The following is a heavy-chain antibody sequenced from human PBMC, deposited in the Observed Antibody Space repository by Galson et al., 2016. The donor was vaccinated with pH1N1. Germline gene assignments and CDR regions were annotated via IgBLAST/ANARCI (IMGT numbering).Heavy chain of an antibody. D-gene: IGHD6-19*01. V-gene: IGHV4-39*07. CDR3: ARGVSVAGTPRLDY. CDR2: IYYGEST. Sequence: SLTCTVSGGSISSSNFYLGWIRQPPGKGLEWIGSIYYGESTHYNPSHKSRVTMSVDTSKNQFSLKLSSVTAADTAVYYCARGVSVAGTPRLDYWGQGTLVTVSS. J-gene: IGHJ4*02. CDR1: GGSISSSNFY.